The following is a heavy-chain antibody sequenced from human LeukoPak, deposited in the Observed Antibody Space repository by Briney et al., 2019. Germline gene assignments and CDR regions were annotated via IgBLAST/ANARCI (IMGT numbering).Heavy chain of an antibody. V-gene: IGHV3-53*04. J-gene: IGHJ4*02. CDR2: IYSDDST. Sequence: GGSLRLSCAASGFTVSSNYMSWVRQAPGKGLEWVSVIYSDDSTYYADSVKGRFTISRHNSKNTQYLQMNSLRAEDTAVYYCARWYYSGWAFDYWGQGTLVTVSS. CDR1: GFTVSSNY. D-gene: IGHD6-19*01. CDR3: ARWYYSGWAFDY.